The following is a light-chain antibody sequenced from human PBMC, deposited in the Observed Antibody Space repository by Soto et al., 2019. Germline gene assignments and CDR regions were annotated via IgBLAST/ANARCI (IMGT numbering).Light chain of an antibody. CDR2: KAS. V-gene: IGKV1-5*03. CDR1: QSIGSW. CDR3: QQYNSYPIT. Sequence: DIQMTQSPSTLSASVGDRVTITCRASQSIGSWLAWYQQKPGKAPKLLIYKASNLESGVPSRFSGSASGTEFTLTISSLQPDDFATYYCQQYNSYPITFGQGTRLEMK. J-gene: IGKJ5*01.